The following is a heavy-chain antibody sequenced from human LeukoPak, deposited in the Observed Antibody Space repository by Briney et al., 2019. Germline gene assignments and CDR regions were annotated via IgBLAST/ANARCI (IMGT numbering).Heavy chain of an antibody. Sequence: QPGGSLRLSCAASGFTFSSYGMHWVRQAPGQGLEWVAFTCYDGGNKYYADSVKGRFTISRDNSKNILCMQMNRLKTEDTALYYCAKSQGFATSGWYRLDPWGQGTLVTVSS. J-gene: IGHJ5*02. D-gene: IGHD6-19*01. CDR3: AKSQGFATSGWYRLDP. CDR1: GFTFSSYG. CDR2: TCYDGGNK. V-gene: IGHV3-30*02.